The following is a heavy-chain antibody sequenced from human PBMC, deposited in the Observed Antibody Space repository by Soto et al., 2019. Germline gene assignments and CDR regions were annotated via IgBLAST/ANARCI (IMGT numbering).Heavy chain of an antibody. CDR3: ARPSLDYGDYSAYMDV. Sequence: KTSETLSLTCTVSGGSISSSSYYWGWIRQPPGKGLEWIGSIYYSGSTYYNPSLKSRVTISVDTSKNQFSLKLSSVTAADTAVYYCARPSLDYGDYSAYMDVWGKGTTVTVSS. V-gene: IGHV4-39*01. J-gene: IGHJ6*03. D-gene: IGHD4-17*01. CDR2: IYYSGST. CDR1: GGSISSSSYY.